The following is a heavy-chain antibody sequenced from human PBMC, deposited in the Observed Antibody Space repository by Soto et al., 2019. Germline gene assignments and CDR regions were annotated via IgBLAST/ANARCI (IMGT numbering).Heavy chain of an antibody. Sequence: QVQLVQSGAEVKKPGASVKVSYKASGYTFTSYYMHWVRQAPGQGLEWMGIINPSGGSTSYAQKFQGRVTMTRDTSTSTVYMELSSLRSEDTAVYYCARNRDCSGGSCYSFGYWGQGTLVTVSS. J-gene: IGHJ4*02. CDR3: ARNRDCSGGSCYSFGY. CDR1: GYTFTSYY. CDR2: INPSGGST. D-gene: IGHD2-15*01. V-gene: IGHV1-46*01.